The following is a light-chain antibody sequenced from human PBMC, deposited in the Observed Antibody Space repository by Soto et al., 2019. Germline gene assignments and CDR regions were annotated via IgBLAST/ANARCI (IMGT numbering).Light chain of an antibody. Sequence: DIQMTQSPSTLSASVGDGVTITCRASQSISDWLAWYQQKPGKAPKLLIYKASSLESGVPSRFSGSGSGTEFTLTITSLQPDDFATYYCQQYNSYPWTCGQGTRLEIK. CDR3: QQYNSYPWT. V-gene: IGKV1-5*03. J-gene: IGKJ1*01. CDR2: KAS. CDR1: QSISDW.